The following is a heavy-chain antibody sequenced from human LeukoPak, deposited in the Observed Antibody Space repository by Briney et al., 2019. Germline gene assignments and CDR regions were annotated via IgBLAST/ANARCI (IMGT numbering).Heavy chain of an antibody. Sequence: GGSLRLSCAASGFTFDDYAMHWVRQAPGKGLEWVSGISWNSGSIGYADSVKGRFTISRDNAKNSLYLRAEDTALYYCAKGYSSSWYPNWFDPWGQGTLVTVSS. D-gene: IGHD6-13*01. V-gene: IGHV3-9*01. J-gene: IGHJ5*02. CDR3: AKGYSSSWYPNWFDP. CDR2: ISWNSGSI. CDR1: GFTFDDYA.